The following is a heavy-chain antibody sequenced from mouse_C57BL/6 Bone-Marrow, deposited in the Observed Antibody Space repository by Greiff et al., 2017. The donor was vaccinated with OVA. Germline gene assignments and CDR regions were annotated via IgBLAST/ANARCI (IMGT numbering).Heavy chain of an antibody. V-gene: IGHV1-74*01. Sequence: VQLQQPGAELVKPGASVKVSCKASGYTFTSYWMHWVKQRPGQGLEFFFLLPPSSLSPPYNQKFKGKATLPVDKSSSTAYMQLSSLTAEDSAVYYCAIPPFAYWGQGTLVTVSA. CDR1: GYTFTSYW. CDR3: AIPPFAY. J-gene: IGHJ3*01. CDR2: LPPSSLSP.